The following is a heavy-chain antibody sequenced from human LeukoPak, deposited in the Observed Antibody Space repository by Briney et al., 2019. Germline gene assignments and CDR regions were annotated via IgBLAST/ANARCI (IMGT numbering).Heavy chain of an antibody. D-gene: IGHD2-2*02. Sequence: GASVKVSCKASGYTFTSYYMHWVRQAPGQGLEWMGIINPSGGSTSCAQKFQGRVTMTRDTSTSTVYMELSSLRSEDTAVYYCARDGILGYCSSTSCYTAEYFQHWGQGTLVTVSS. CDR3: ARDGILGYCSSTSCYTAEYFQH. J-gene: IGHJ1*01. CDR1: GYTFTSYY. V-gene: IGHV1-46*01. CDR2: INPSGGST.